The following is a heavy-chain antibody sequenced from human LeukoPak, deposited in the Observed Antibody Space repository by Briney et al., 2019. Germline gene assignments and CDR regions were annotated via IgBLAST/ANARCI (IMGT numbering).Heavy chain of an antibody. CDR3: ASHRGDYATGYFDY. Sequence: GGSLRLSCAASGLTFRNYGMHWVRQAPGKGLEWVAIISYDGSNKYYADSVRGRFTISKDNSQNTLCLQMNSLRAEDTAVYYCASHRGDYATGYFDYWGQGTLVTVSS. V-gene: IGHV3-30*03. CDR1: GLTFRNYG. D-gene: IGHD1-1*01. CDR2: ISYDGSNK. J-gene: IGHJ4*02.